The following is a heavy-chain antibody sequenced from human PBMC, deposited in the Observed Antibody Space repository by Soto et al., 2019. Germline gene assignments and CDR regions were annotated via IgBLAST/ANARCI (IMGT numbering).Heavy chain of an antibody. CDR2: IVVGSGNT. Sequence: QMQLVQSGPEVKKPGTSVKVSCKASGFTFTSSAVQWVRQARGQRLEWIGWIVVGSGNTNYAQKFQERVTITRDMSTSTAYMELSSLRSEDTAVYYCAADRIGLLWFGEGYYFDYWGQGTLVTVSS. CDR1: GFTFTSSA. D-gene: IGHD3-10*01. J-gene: IGHJ4*02. V-gene: IGHV1-58*01. CDR3: AADRIGLLWFGEGYYFDY.